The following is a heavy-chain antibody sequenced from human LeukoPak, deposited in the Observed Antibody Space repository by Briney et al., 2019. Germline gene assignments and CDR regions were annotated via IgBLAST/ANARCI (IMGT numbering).Heavy chain of an antibody. CDR2: IIPILNIP. CDR3: AREKMEVGYYGLDV. V-gene: IGHV1-69*04. J-gene: IGHJ6*02. CDR1: GGTFDNSA. Sequence: ASVEVSCKASGGTFDNSAINWVRQAPGQGLEWMGRIIPILNIPNYAQKLQGRVTIAADKSTSTAYMELSSLRSDDTAVYYCAREKMEVGYYGLDVWGQGTTVTVSS. D-gene: IGHD1-1*01.